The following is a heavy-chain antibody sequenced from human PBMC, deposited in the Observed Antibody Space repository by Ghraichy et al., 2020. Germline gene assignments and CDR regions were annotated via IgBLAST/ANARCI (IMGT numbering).Heavy chain of an antibody. D-gene: IGHD3-22*01. V-gene: IGHV3-11*06. J-gene: IGHJ3*02. CDR1: GFTFSDYY. CDR3: ARESGLRASSDDAFDI. CDR2: ISSSSSYT. Sequence: GGSLRLSCAASGFTFSDYYMSWIRQAPGKGLEWVSYISSSSSYTNYADSVKGRFTISRDNAKNSLYLQMNSLRAEDTAVYYCARESGLRASSDDAFDIWGQGTMVTVSS.